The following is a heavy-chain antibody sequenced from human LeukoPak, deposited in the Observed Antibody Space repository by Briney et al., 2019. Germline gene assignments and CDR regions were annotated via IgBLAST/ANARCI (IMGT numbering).Heavy chain of an antibody. CDR1: GFTFSDFS. Sequence: GGSLRLSCAASGFTFSDFSMSWIRQAPGKGLEWVSYISGSGRTIYYADSVKGRFTISRDNANNSLYLQMNSLRAEDTAVYYCARDYDSSGYYAFDYWGQGTLVTVSS. D-gene: IGHD3-22*01. J-gene: IGHJ4*02. CDR2: ISGSGRTI. V-gene: IGHV3-11*01. CDR3: ARDYDSSGYYAFDY.